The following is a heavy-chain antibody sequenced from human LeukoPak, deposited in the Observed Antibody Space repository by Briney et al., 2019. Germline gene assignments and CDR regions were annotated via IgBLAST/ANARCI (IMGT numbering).Heavy chain of an antibody. CDR1: GFTFNIYS. J-gene: IGHJ5*01. V-gene: IGHV3-23*01. Sequence: GGSVRLSCVASGFTFNIYSMSWVRQAPGKGLEWVSSITSSGDATFYADSVKDHFTISRDNSRSTLYLQMSRLRVEDTAVYYCAKDRPNYHESNGHYYRLNGDSWGQGTLVTVSS. CDR2: ITSSGDAT. CDR3: AKDRPNYHESNGHYYRLNGDS. D-gene: IGHD3-22*01.